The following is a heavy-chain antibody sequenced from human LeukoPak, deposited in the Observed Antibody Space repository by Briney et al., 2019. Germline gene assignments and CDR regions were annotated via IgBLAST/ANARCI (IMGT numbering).Heavy chain of an antibody. Sequence: SETLSLTCNVSGVSVSSGSYYWSWIRQPPGKGLELIGYIYYSGSTDYNPSLKSRVTISVDTSKNQFSLKLSSVTAADTAVYYCARERSSGCIDLWRRGTLVTVSS. CDR1: GVSVSSGSYY. D-gene: IGHD6-19*01. CDR2: IYYSGST. V-gene: IGHV4-61*01. CDR3: ARERSSGCIDL. J-gene: IGHJ2*01.